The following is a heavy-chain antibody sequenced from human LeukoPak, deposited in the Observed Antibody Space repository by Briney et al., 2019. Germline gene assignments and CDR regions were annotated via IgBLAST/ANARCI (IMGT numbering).Heavy chain of an antibody. CDR1: GYTFTGYY. D-gene: IGHD6-19*01. J-gene: IGHJ3*02. CDR2: INPNSGGT. CDR3: ARDLIAVAGTYAFDI. V-gene: IGHV1-2*02. Sequence: ASVKVSCKASGYTFTGYYMHWVRQAPGQGLEWMGWINPNSGGTNYAQKFQGRVTMTRDTSISTAYMELSRLRSDDTAVHYCARDLIAVAGTYAFDIWGQGTMVTVSS.